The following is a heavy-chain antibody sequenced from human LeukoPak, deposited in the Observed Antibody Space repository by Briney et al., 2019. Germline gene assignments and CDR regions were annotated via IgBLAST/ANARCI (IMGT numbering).Heavy chain of an antibody. CDR1: GFTFSSYS. CDR2: ISSSSSYI. J-gene: IGHJ4*02. CDR3: ARDTPAAGTRYFDY. D-gene: IGHD6-13*01. Sequence: GGSLRLSCAASGFTFSSYSMNWVRQAPGKGLEWVSSISSSSSYIYYADSVKGRFTISRDNSKNTLYLQMNSLRAEDTAVYYCARDTPAAGTRYFDYWGQGTLVTVSS. V-gene: IGHV3-21*01.